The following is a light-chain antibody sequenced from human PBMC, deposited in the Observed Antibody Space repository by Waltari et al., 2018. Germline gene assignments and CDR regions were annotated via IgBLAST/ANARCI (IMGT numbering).Light chain of an antibody. Sequence: DIVMTQSQRSLPVTPGESASISCRSSQSLLYRNGFNYVDWYLQKPGQSPQLLIYLGSYRASGVPDRFSGSGSGTDFTLKISRVEAEDFGVYYCMQSLQTPLTFGGGTKVEIE. CDR1: QSLLYRNGFNY. V-gene: IGKV2-28*01. CDR3: MQSLQTPLT. J-gene: IGKJ4*01. CDR2: LGS.